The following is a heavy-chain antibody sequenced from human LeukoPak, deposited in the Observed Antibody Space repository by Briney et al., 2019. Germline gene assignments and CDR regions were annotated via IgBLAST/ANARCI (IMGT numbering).Heavy chain of an antibody. V-gene: IGHV3-20*04. D-gene: IGHD3-22*01. CDR1: GFTLDDYG. J-gene: IGHJ3*02. CDR3: ARDTRTDYYDSRDDAFDI. CDR2: INWNGGST. Sequence: GGSLRLSCAASGFTLDDYGMSWVRQAPGKGLEWVSGINWNGGSTGYADSVKGRFTISRDNAKNSLYLQMNSLRAEDTAVYYCARDTRTDYYDSRDDAFDIWGQGTMVTVSS.